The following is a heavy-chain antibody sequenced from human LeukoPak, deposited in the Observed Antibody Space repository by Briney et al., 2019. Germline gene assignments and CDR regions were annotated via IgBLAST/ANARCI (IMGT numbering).Heavy chain of an antibody. V-gene: IGHV4-38-2*01. CDR3: ARRTPGFDY. D-gene: IGHD1-14*01. CDR2: IYHSGST. Sequence: SETLSLTCAVSGYSISSGYYWGWIRQPPGKGLEWIGSIYHSGSTYYNPSLKSRVTISVDTSKNQFSLKLSSVTAADTAVYYCARRTPGFDYWGQGTLVTVSS. J-gene: IGHJ4*02. CDR1: GYSISSGYY.